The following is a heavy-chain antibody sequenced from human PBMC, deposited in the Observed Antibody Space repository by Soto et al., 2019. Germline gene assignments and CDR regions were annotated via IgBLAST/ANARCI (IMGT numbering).Heavy chain of an antibody. J-gene: IGHJ4*02. V-gene: IGHV4-31*03. CDR3: ARSGYSYGPNPLLY. CDR1: GGSISSGGYY. Sequence: QVQLQESGPGLVKPSQTLSLTCTVSGGSISSGGYYWSWIRQHPGKGLEWIGYIYYSGSTYYYPSLKSRVTISVDTSKNPFSLKLSSVTAADTAVYYCARSGYSYGPNPLLYWGQGTLVTVSS. D-gene: IGHD5-18*01. CDR2: IYYSGST.